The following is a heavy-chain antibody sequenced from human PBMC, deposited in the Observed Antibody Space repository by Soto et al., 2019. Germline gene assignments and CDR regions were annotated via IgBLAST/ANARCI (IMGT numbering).Heavy chain of an antibody. CDR2: ISSGGSTI. Sequence: VGSLRLSCAASGFTFSSYEMNWVRQAPGKGLEWVSYISSGGSTIYYADSVKGRFTISRDNAKNSLYLQMNSLRAEDTAVYYCAARYSYGRAFDYWGQGTLVTVSS. CDR1: GFTFSSYE. D-gene: IGHD5-18*01. V-gene: IGHV3-48*03. J-gene: IGHJ4*02. CDR3: AARYSYGRAFDY.